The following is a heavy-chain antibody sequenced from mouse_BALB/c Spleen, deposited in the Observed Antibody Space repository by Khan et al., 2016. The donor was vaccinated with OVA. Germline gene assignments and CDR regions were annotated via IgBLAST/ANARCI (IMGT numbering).Heavy chain of an antibody. CDR2: IYPGNGYT. CDR3: AAAYYRNYFDY. CDR1: GFTFTSYG. V-gene: IGHV1S134*01. D-gene: IGHD2-14*01. J-gene: IGHJ2*01. Sequence: VQLKHSGAELGRPGSSVKLSCKTSGFTFTSYGIKWVKQRPGQGLEWIGYIYPGNGYTVYNEKFQGKATLTSDTSASTAYMQFRSLTSEDSAIYFCAAAYYRNYFDYWGQGTTLTVSS.